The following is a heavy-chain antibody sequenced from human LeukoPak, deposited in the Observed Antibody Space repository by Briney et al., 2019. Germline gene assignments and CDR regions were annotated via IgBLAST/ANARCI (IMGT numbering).Heavy chain of an antibody. V-gene: IGHV3-23*01. CDR2: ISGSGGST. Sequence: QPGGSLRLSCAACGFTFSSYAMSWVRQAPGKGLEWVSTISGSGGSTYYADSVKGRFTISRDNSKNTLYLQMNSLRAEDTAVYYCAKDNPRYYYMDVWGKGTTVTVSS. CDR1: GFTFSSYA. CDR3: AKDNPRYYYMDV. J-gene: IGHJ6*03.